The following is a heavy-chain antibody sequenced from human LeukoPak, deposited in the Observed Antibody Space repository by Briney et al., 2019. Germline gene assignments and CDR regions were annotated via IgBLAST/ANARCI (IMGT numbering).Heavy chain of an antibody. Sequence: ASVKVSCKASGYTFTSYGISWVRQAPGQGLEWMGWISAHNGNTNYAQKLQGRVTMTTDTSTSTAYMELRSLRSDDTAVYYCARDSAAGYYYYYGMDVWGQGTTVTVSS. V-gene: IGHV1-18*01. CDR1: GYTFTSYG. J-gene: IGHJ6*02. CDR2: ISAHNGNT. CDR3: ARDSAAGYYYYYGMDV. D-gene: IGHD6-13*01.